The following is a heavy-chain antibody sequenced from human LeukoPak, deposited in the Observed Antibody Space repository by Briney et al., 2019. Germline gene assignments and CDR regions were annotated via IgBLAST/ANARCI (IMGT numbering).Heavy chain of an antibody. CDR1: GGSISSSSYY. CDR3: ARGVVAAGHFDY. V-gene: IGHV4-61*02. Sequence: SETLSLXCTVSGGSISSSSYYWSWIRQPAGKGLEWIGRLYTSGSTNYNPSLKSRVTISADTSKNQVSLKLSSVTAADTAVYYCARGVVAAGHFDYWGQGTLVTVSS. D-gene: IGHD2-2*01. CDR2: LYTSGST. J-gene: IGHJ4*02.